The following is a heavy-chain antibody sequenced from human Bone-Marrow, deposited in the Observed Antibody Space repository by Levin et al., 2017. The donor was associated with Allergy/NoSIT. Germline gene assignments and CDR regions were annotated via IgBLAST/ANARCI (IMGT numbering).Heavy chain of an antibody. CDR1: GDSFSSSY. CDR2: IYYNGSA. D-gene: IGHD3-22*01. J-gene: IGHJ6*02. V-gene: IGHV4-59*01. CDR3: ARDQSGYYDSSGYSNFYDDFGMDV. Sequence: SETLSLTCSVSGDSFSSSYWTWIRQPPGKTLEWIGYIYYNGSANYNPSFKSRVAISLDTSKNQFSLKLTSVTAADTAVYYCARDQSGYYDSSGYSNFYDDFGMDVWGLGTTVTVSS.